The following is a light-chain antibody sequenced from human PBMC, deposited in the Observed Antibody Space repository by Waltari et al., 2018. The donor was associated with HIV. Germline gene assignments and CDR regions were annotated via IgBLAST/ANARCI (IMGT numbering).Light chain of an antibody. CDR1: QNILNW. CDR3: QQANSFPRT. V-gene: IGKV1-12*01. CDR2: SAS. Sequence: DIQLTQSPSSVSASVGDRFTITCRASQNILNWLAWYQQKPGRAPKLLIYSASDLQYGVPSRFSGSGSGTDFSLTISSLQPEDFATYYCQQANSFPRTFGQGTTVEI. J-gene: IGKJ1*01.